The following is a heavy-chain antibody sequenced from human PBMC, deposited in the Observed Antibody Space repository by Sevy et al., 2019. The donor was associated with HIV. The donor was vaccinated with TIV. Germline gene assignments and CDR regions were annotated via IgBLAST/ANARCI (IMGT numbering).Heavy chain of an antibody. CDR1: GFTFTTYS. Sequence: GGSLRLSCIVSGFTFTTYSMNWVRQTPGKGLEWLSYISASGKTIYYADSVQDRFTISIDIAENSLYLQMNNLRAEDTAVYYCTRDRYICTSHYDYWGQGTQVTVSS. V-gene: IGHV3-48*01. J-gene: IGHJ4*02. CDR3: TRDRYICTSHYDY. D-gene: IGHD2-2*02. CDR2: ISASGKTI.